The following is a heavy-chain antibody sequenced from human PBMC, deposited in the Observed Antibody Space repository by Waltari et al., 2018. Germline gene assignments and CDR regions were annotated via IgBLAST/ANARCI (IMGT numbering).Heavy chain of an antibody. J-gene: IGHJ4*02. Sequence: QVQLQESGPGLVKPSETLSLTCAVSGYSISSGYYWGWIRQPPGTGLEWMGSIYHSGSTYYNPSLKSRVTISVDTSKNQFSLKLSSVTAADTAVYYCARVIVSASLYYYDSSGYYPYYFDYWGQGTLVTVSS. CDR2: IYHSGST. V-gene: IGHV4-38-2*01. CDR3: ARVIVSASLYYYDSSGYYPYYFDY. D-gene: IGHD3-22*01. CDR1: GYSISSGYY.